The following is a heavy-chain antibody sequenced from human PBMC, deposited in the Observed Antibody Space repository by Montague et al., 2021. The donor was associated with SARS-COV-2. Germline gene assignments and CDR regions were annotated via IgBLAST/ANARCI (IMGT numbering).Heavy chain of an antibody. D-gene: IGHD6-13*01. J-gene: IGHJ4*02. CDR3: ARISAVAGHDY. V-gene: IGHV2-70*20. CDR1: GFSLSTNGMC. Sequence: PALVKPTQTLTLTCTFSGFSLSTNGMCVSRVRRSPGKALEWLALIDWDDDKYYSTSLKTRLTISRDTSKNQVVLTMTNMDPVDTATYFCARISAVAGHDYWGQGTLVTVSS. CDR2: IDWDDDK.